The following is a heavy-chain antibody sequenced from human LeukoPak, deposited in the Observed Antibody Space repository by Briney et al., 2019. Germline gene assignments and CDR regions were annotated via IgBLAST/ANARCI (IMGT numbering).Heavy chain of an antibody. CDR3: ARLYYDSSGYYYYYYYMDV. J-gene: IGHJ6*03. V-gene: IGHV1-69*05. D-gene: IGHD3-22*01. CDR1: GGTFSSYA. Sequence: SVKVSCKASGGTFSSYAISWVRQAPGQGLEWMGGIIPIFGTANYAQKFQGRVTITTDESTSTAYMELSSLRSEDTAVYYCARLYYDSSGYYYYYYYMDVWGKGTTVTVSS. CDR2: IIPIFGTA.